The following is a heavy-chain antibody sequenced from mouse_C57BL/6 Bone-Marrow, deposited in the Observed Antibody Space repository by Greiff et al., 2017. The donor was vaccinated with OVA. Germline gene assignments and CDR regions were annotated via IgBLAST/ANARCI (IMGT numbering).Heavy chain of an antibody. Sequence: VQLQQPGAELVRPGTSVKLSCKASGYTFTSYWMHWVKQRPGQGLEWIGVIDPADSYTNYNQKFKGKATLTVDTSSSTAYMQLSSLTSEDSAVYYCARLWGYGSSYAMDYWGQGTSVTVSS. CDR2: IDPADSYT. CDR3: ARLWGYGSSYAMDY. CDR1: GYTFTSYW. J-gene: IGHJ4*01. V-gene: IGHV1-59*01. D-gene: IGHD1-1*01.